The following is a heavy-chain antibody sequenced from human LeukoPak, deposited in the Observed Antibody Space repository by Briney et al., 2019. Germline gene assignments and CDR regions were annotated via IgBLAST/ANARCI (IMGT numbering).Heavy chain of an antibody. D-gene: IGHD3-10*01. J-gene: IGHJ4*02. CDR2: IYSGGST. CDR3: ARDTNYYGSGRFDY. V-gene: IGHV3-53*01. Sequence: PGGSLRLSCAASGFTVSSNYMSWVRQAPGKGLEWVSVIYSGGSTYYADSVKGRFTISRDNSKNTLYLQMNSLRAEDTAVYSCARDTNYYGSGRFDYWGQGTLVTVSS. CDR1: GFTVSSNY.